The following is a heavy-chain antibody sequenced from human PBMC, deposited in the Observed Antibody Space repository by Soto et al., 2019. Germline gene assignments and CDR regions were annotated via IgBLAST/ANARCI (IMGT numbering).Heavy chain of an antibody. CDR3: TTHAPEDMIRK. D-gene: IGHD2-15*01. CDR2: IIPIFGTA. J-gene: IGHJ4*02. CDR1: GGTFSSYA. V-gene: IGHV1-69*13. Sequence: GASVKVSCKASGGTFSSYAISWVRQAPGQGLEWMGGIIPIFGTANYAQKFQGRVTITADESTSTAYTAFLQMNSLKTEDTALYYCTTHAPEDMIRKWGPGTLVTVSS.